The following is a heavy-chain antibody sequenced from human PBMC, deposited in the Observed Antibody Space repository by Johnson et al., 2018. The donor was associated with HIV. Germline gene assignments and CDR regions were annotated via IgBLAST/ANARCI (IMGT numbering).Heavy chain of an antibody. D-gene: IGHD2-15*01. CDR2: ISFSDSTI. CDR3: ARSKDCSGGSCPDGFDI. V-gene: IGHV3-11*04. Sequence: QMQLVESGGGLVKPGGSLRLSCVASGFISSVYYMSWIRQAPGKGLEWVSYISFSDSTIYSADSVQGRFTISRDNAKNSLYLQMNSLRAEDTAVYYCARSKDCSGGSCPDGFDIWGQGTMVIVS. J-gene: IGHJ3*02. CDR1: GFISSVYY.